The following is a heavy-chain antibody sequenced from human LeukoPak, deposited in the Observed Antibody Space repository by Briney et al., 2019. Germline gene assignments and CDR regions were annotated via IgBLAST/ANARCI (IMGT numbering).Heavy chain of an antibody. CDR1: GGSFSGYY. D-gene: IGHD1-7*01. Sequence: PSETLSLTCAVYGGSFSGYYWGWIRQPPGKGLEWIGNIYHSGTTYYNPSLKSRVTISVDTSKNHFSLRLSSVTAADTAVYYCARVGTTFYYYYMDVWGKGTTVTVSS. CDR2: IYHSGTT. J-gene: IGHJ6*03. V-gene: IGHV4-34*01. CDR3: ARVGTTFYYYYMDV.